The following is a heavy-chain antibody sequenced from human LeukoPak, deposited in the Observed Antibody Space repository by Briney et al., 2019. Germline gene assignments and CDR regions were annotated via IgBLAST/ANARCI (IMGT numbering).Heavy chain of an antibody. D-gene: IGHD3-22*01. CDR1: GGSISSGGTY. V-gene: IGHV4-30-2*01. J-gene: IGHJ3*02. Sequence: SETLSLTCSVSGGSISSGGTYWSWIRQPPGMGLEWIGYIYHSGSTNYNPSLKSRVTISVDKSKNQFSLKLSSVTAADTAVYYCARASDSSGYYYSDAFDIWGQGTMVTVSS. CDR3: ARASDSSGYYYSDAFDI. CDR2: IYHSGST.